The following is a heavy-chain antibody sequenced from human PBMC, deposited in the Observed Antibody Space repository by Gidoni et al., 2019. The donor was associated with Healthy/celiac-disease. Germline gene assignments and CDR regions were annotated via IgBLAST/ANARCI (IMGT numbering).Heavy chain of an antibody. J-gene: IGHJ4*02. CDR1: GFTFRSYA. CDR3: AKDYYVWGSYMGSDY. Sequence: EVQLLESGGGLVQPGGSLRLSCAASGFTFRSYARSWVRQAPGKGLEWVSAISGSGGSTYYADSVKGRFTISRDKSKNTLYLQMNSLRAEDTAVYYCAKDYYVWGSYMGSDYWGQGTLVTVSS. D-gene: IGHD3-16*01. V-gene: IGHV3-23*01. CDR2: ISGSGGST.